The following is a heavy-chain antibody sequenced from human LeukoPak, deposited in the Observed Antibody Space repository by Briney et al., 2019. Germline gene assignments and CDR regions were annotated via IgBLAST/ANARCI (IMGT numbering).Heavy chain of an antibody. D-gene: IGHD3-10*01. CDR2: INPNSGGT. V-gene: IGHV1-2*04. CDR1: GYTFTGNN. CDR3: ARESIVRGVITNPYYYYGMDV. J-gene: IGHJ6*02. Sequence: ASVSVSCKASGYTFTGNNMHWVRHAPGQGLEWMGWINPNSGGTNYAQKFQGWVTITRDTSISTAYMELSRLKSDVTAVYYCARESIVRGVITNPYYYYGMDVWGQGTTVTVSS.